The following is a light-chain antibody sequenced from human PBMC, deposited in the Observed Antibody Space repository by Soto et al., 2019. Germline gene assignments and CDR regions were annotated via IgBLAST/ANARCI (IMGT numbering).Light chain of an antibody. J-gene: IGKJ5*01. CDR2: DAS. CDR1: QSVSSY. V-gene: IGKV3-11*01. CDR3: QQCGSSPIT. Sequence: EIVLTQSPATLSLSPGARATLSCRASQSVSSYLAWYQQKPGQAPRLLIYDASNRATGIPARFSGSGSGTDFTLTISSLEPEDFAVYYCQQCGSSPITFGQGTRLEIK.